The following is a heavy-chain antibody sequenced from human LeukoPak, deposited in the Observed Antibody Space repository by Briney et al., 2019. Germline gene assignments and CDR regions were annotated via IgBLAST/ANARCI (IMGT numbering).Heavy chain of an antibody. CDR1: GYTFTGYY. V-gene: IGHV1-2*02. CDR2: INPNSGGT. CDR3: ARGGTGNYYDSSGYYYR. D-gene: IGHD3-22*01. Sequence: ASVKVSCKASGYTFTGYYMHWVRQAPGQGLEWMGWINPNSGGTNYAQKFQGRVTMTRDTSISTAYMELSRLRSDDTAVYYCARGGTGNYYDSSGYYYRWGQGTLVTVSS. J-gene: IGHJ4*02.